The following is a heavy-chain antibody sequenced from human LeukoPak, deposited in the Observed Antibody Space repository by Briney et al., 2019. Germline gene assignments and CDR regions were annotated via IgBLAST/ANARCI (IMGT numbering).Heavy chain of an antibody. CDR3: ARGITIFGVVPHMDV. D-gene: IGHD3-3*01. V-gene: IGHV4-59*01. CDR2: IYYSGST. J-gene: IGHJ6*04. CDR1: GGSISSYY. Sequence: SETLSPTCTVSGGSISSYYWSWIRQPPGKGLEWIGYIYYSGSTNYNPSLKSRVTISVDTSKNQFSLKLSSVTAADTAVYYCARGITIFGVVPHMDVWGKGTTVTVSS.